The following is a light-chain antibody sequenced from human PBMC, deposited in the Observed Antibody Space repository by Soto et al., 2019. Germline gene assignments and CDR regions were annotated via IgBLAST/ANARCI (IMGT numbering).Light chain of an antibody. V-gene: IGLV2-11*01. CDR1: SSDVGGSNF. CDR2: DVS. J-gene: IGLJ3*02. Sequence: QSALTQPRSVSGSPGQSVTISCTGTSSDVGGSNFVSWYQQHAGKAPKLVIYDVSKRPSGVPDRFSGSKSGNAASLTISGLQVEDEGDYYCCSYAGNSLWVFGGGTKVTVL. CDR3: CSYAGNSLWV.